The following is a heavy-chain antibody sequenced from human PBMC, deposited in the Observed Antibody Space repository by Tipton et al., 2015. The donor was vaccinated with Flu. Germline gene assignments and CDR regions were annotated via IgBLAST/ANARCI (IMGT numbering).Heavy chain of an antibody. J-gene: IGHJ4*02. D-gene: IGHD3-22*01. Sequence: TLSLTCSVYGGSFSGCYWTWIRQPPGKGLEWIGEINHSGSTHYNSSLKSRVTMSVDSSKSQFSLHLSSVTAADTAVYYCARVSPRRVTAIVVVMLPEGYFDYWGQGTQVIVSP. CDR1: GGSFSGCY. CDR3: ARVSPRRVTAIVVVMLPEGYFDY. CDR2: INHSGST. V-gene: IGHV4-34*01.